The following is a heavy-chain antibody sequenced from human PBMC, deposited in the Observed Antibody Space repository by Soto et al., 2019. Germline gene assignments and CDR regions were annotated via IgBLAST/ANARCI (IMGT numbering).Heavy chain of an antibody. Sequence: GASVKVSCKASGYTYTSYAMHCVRQAPGQRLEWMGWINAGNGNTKYSQKFQGRVTMTRSTSISTAYMELSTLRSEDTAVYYCAKGPRNWGVDYWGQGILVTVSS. V-gene: IGHV1-3*01. CDR2: INAGNGNT. CDR3: AKGPRNWGVDY. D-gene: IGHD7-27*01. CDR1: GYTYTSYA. J-gene: IGHJ4*02.